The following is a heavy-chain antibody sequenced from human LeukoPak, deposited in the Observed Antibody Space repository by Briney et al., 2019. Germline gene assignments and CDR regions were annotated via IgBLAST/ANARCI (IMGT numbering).Heavy chain of an antibody. CDR3: ARDGARAAAGRGVFDY. V-gene: IGHV4-59*01. D-gene: IGHD6-13*01. Sequence: PSETLSLTCTVSVGSISSYYWSWIRQPPGKGLEWIGYIYYSGSANYNPSLKSRVTISVDTSKNQFSLKLSSVTAADTAVYYCARDGARAAAGRGVFDYWGQGTLVTVSS. CDR2: IYYSGSA. CDR1: VGSISSYY. J-gene: IGHJ4*02.